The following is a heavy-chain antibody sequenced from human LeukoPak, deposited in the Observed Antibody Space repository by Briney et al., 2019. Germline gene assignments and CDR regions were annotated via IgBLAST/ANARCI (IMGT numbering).Heavy chain of an antibody. D-gene: IGHD2-15*01. Sequence: GGSLRLSCAASGFTFSSYAMSWVRQAPGKGLEWVSAISGSGGSTYYADSVKGRFTISRDNSKNTLYLQMNSLGAEDTAVYYCANIVVVVAAKSVGWFDPWGQGTLVIVSS. V-gene: IGHV3-23*01. CDR3: ANIVVVVAAKSVGWFDP. CDR2: ISGSGGST. J-gene: IGHJ5*02. CDR1: GFTFSSYA.